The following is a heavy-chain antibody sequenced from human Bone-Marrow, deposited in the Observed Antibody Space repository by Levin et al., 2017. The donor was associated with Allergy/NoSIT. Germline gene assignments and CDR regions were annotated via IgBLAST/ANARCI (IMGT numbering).Heavy chain of an antibody. CDR1: GDSISSSPFC. CDR2: IYNIGTT. J-gene: IGHJ3*02. D-gene: IGHD6-6*01. V-gene: IGHV4-39*07. Sequence: LSQTLSLTCSVSGDSISSSPFCWGWVRQPPGKVLEWIGTIYNIGTTYSNPSLKSRVTISVDTSKNQFSLKLSSVTAADTAIYYCARGKGYSSSRVAFDIWGQGTMVTVSS. CDR3: ARGKGYSSSRVAFDI.